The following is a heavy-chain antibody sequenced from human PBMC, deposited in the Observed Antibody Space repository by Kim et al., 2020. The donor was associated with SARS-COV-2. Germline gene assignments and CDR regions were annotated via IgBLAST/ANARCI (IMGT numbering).Heavy chain of an antibody. D-gene: IGHD6-19*01. J-gene: IGHJ2*01. CDR2: ISSSRSPTI. V-gene: IGHV3-21*01. CDR1: GIPFSAYS. CDR3: AHSEYSSGQYIAF. Sequence: GGSLRLSCATSGIPFSAYSMHWVRQAPGKGLEWVSSISSSRSPTIYYAASVEGRFTISRNNARNSVLLLLTSMRAEDTAIYYCAHSEYSSGQYIAFGGR.